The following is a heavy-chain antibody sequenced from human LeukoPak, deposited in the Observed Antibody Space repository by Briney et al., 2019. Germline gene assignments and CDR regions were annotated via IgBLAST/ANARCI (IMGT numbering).Heavy chain of an antibody. V-gene: IGHV3-48*04. D-gene: IGHD3-10*01. CDR1: GFTFSSYS. CDR3: AKDQGYYGSGSYKEYFQH. CDR2: ISSSSSTI. J-gene: IGHJ1*01. Sequence: GGSLRLSCAASGFTFSSYSMNWVRQAPGKGLEWVSYISSSSSTIYYADSVKGRFTISRDNAKNSLYLQMNSLRAEDTAVYYCAKDQGYYGSGSYKEYFQHWGQGTLVTVSS.